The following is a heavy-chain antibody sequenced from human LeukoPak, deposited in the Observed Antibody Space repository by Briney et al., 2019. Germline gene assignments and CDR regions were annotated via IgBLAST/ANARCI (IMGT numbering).Heavy chain of an antibody. D-gene: IGHD6-19*01. J-gene: IGHJ5*02. CDR2: ISDYNGNT. CDR3: ARDVGSGWPNWFDP. Sequence: GASVKVSCKASGYTFTSYAISWVRQAPGQGLEWMGWISDYNGNTKYTQKLQGRVTMTTDTSTSTAYMELRSLRSDDTAVYYCARDVGSGWPNWFDPWGQGTLVTVSS. V-gene: IGHV1-18*01. CDR1: GYTFTSYA.